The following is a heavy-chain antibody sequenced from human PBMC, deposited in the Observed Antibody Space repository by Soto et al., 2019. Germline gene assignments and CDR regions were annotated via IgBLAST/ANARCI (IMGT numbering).Heavy chain of an antibody. J-gene: IGHJ4*02. CDR2: IHPSGST. D-gene: IGHD1-1*01. V-gene: IGHV4-34*01. Sequence: QVQLQQWGAGLLKPSETLSLTCAIYGESFSGYYCSWARQSPGKGLEWIGEIHPSGSTNYNPSLKGRVTISLDTSKNQFSLTLNSVTAADTAVYFCERGRDAYKGGRDWGQGTLVTVSS. CDR1: GESFSGYY. CDR3: ERGRDAYKGGRD.